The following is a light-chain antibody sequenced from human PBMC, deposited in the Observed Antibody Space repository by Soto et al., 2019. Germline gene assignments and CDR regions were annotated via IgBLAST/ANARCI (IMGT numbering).Light chain of an antibody. Sequence: QSALTQPPSASGSPGQSVTISCTGTSSDVGGYNYVSWYQQHPGEAPKLMIYEVSKRPSGVPDRFSGSKSGNTASLTVSGLQAEDEADYYYSSYAGSLVVFGGGTKLSVL. CDR3: SSYAGSLVV. CDR2: EVS. V-gene: IGLV2-8*01. J-gene: IGLJ2*01. CDR1: SSDVGGYNY.